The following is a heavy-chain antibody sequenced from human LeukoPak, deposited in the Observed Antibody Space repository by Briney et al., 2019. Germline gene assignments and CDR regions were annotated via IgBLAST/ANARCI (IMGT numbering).Heavy chain of an antibody. V-gene: IGHV3-30*18. Sequence: PGGSLRLSCAASGFTFSSYGMHWVRQAPGKGLEWVAVISYDGSNKYYADSVKGRFTIFRYNSKNTLYLQMNSLRAEDTDVYYCAKDQWLVRGPLDYWGQGTLVTVSS. J-gene: IGHJ4*02. D-gene: IGHD6-19*01. CDR2: ISYDGSNK. CDR1: GFTFSSYG. CDR3: AKDQWLVRGPLDY.